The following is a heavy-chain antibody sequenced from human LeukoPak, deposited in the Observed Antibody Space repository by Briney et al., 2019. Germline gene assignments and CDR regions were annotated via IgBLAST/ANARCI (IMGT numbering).Heavy chain of an antibody. J-gene: IGHJ4*02. CDR2: ISTAGTT. Sequence: SETLSLTCTVAVGSISSGGYYWSWIRQPPGKGLEWIAYISTAGTTFYNPSLKSRVTISLDRSKNQFSLKLSSVTAADTAVYYCARDRVSYSYGSDWGQGTLVTVS. V-gene: IGHV4-30-2*01. CDR3: ARDRVSYSYGSD. CDR1: VGSISSGGYY. D-gene: IGHD5-18*01.